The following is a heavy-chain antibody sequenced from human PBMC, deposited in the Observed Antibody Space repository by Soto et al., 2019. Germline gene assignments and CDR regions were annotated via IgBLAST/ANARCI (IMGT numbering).Heavy chain of an antibody. V-gene: IGHV3-30-3*01. CDR1: GFTFSSYA. CDR3: ARPRGDGNYESSGYHY. CDR2: ISYDGSNK. Sequence: QVQLVESGGGVVQPGRSLRLSCAASGFTFSSYAMHWVRQAPGKGLEWVAVISYDGSNKYYADSVKGRFTISRDNSKNTLYLQMNSLRAEDTAVYYCARPRGDGNYESSGYHYWGQGTLVTVSS. J-gene: IGHJ4*02. D-gene: IGHD3-22*01.